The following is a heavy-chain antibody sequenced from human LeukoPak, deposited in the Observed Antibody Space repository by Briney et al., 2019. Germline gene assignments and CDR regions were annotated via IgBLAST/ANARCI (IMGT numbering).Heavy chain of an antibody. Sequence: ASVKVSCKASGYTFTGYYMHWVRQAPGQGLEWMGRINPNSGGTNYAQKFQGRVTMTEDTSTDTAYMELSSLRSEDTAVYYCATVIGRGYFDYWGQGTLVTVSS. CDR2: INPNSGGT. J-gene: IGHJ4*02. CDR1: GYTFTGYY. V-gene: IGHV1-2*06. D-gene: IGHD5-12*01. CDR3: ATVIGRGYFDY.